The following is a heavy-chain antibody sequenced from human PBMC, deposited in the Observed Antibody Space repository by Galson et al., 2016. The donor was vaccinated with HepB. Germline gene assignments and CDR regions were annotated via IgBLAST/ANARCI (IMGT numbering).Heavy chain of an antibody. J-gene: IGHJ2*01. V-gene: IGHV3-23*01. CDR1: GFTFSSYA. D-gene: IGHD6-19*01. Sequence: SLRLSCAASGFTFSSYAMTWVRQAPGKGLEWVSAISGSGGSKYYADSVKGRFTISRDNSKNTLYLQMNSLRAEDTAVYYCAKQWSGWLVPGYVDLWGRGTLVTVSS. CDR2: ISGSGGSK. CDR3: AKQWSGWLVPGYVDL.